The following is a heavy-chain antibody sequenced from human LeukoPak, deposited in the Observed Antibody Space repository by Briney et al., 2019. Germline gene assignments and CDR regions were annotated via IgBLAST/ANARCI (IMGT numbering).Heavy chain of an antibody. CDR3: ARGYSNTFDY. CDR2: IRHSGNNI. D-gene: IGHD2-15*01. Sequence: GGSLRLSCAASGFTFNNYCMTWVRQAPGKGLEWVSSIRHSGNNIYYADSVKGRFTISRDNAKSSLHLQMNSLRAEDTAVYYCARGYSNTFDYWGQGTLVTVSS. CDR1: GFTFNNYC. J-gene: IGHJ4*02. V-gene: IGHV3-21*04.